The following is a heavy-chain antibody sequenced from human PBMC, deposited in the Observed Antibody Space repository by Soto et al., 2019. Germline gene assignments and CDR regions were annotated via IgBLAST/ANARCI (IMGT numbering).Heavy chain of an antibody. D-gene: IGHD1-7*01. CDR1: GFTFSSYG. CDR2: ISYDGSNK. J-gene: IGHJ6*02. CDR3: ANTLGFGLELSSYYYGMDV. Sequence: GGSLRLSCAASGFTFSSYGMHWVRQAPGKGLEWVAVISYDGSNKYYADSVKGRFTISRDNSKNTLYLQMNSLRAEDTAVYYCANTLGFGLELSSYYYGMDVWGQGTTVTVSS. V-gene: IGHV3-30*18.